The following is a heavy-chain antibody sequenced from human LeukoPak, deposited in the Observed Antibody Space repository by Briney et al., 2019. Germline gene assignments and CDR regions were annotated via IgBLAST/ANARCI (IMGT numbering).Heavy chain of an antibody. J-gene: IGHJ6*03. V-gene: IGHV1-8*03. CDR2: MNPNSGNT. D-gene: IGHD6-13*01. Sequence: ASAKVSCKASGYTFTSYDINWVRQATGQGLEWMGWMNPNSGNTGYAQKFQGRVTITRNTSISTAYMELSSLRSEDTAVYYCARVAAAGTGIFVNFYYSMDIWGKGTTVTISS. CDR1: GYTFTSYD. CDR3: ARVAAAGTGIFVNFYYSMDI.